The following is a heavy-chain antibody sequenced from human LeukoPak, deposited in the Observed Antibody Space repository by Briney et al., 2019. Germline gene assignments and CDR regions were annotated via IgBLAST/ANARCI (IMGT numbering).Heavy chain of an antibody. V-gene: IGHV1-69*05. CDR3: ARVLWFGEWKHNWFDP. CDR2: IIPIFGTA. J-gene: IGHJ5*02. CDR1: GGTFSSYA. Sequence: SVKVSCKASGGTFSSYAISWVRQAPGQGLEWMGGIIPIFGTANYAQKFQGRVTITTDESTSTAYMELSSLRSEDTAVYYCARVLWFGEWKHNWFDPWGQGTLVTVSS. D-gene: IGHD3-10*01.